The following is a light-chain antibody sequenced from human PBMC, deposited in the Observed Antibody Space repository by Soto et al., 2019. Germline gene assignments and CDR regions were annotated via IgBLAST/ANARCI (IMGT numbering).Light chain of an antibody. CDR3: RSYTSSHTIV. V-gene: IGLV2-14*01. J-gene: IGLJ3*02. CDR1: SSDVGAYKY. CDR2: EVD. Sequence: QSALTQPASVSGSPGQSITISCTGTSSDVGAYKYVSWYQQHPGKAPKLMIYEVDNRPSGVSNRFSGSKFRNTASLTISGLQAADEADFYCRSYTSSHTIVFGGGTNLTVL.